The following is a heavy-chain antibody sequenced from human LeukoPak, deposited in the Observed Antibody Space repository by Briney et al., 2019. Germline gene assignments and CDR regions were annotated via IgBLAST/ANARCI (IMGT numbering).Heavy chain of an antibody. Sequence: ASVKVSCKASGCTFTSYGISWVRQAPGQGLEWMGWISAYNGNTNYAQKLQGRVTMTTDTSTSTAYMELRSLRSDDTAVYYCARPYSSSWRYYYYGMDVWGQGTTVTVSS. D-gene: IGHD6-13*01. J-gene: IGHJ6*02. CDR1: GCTFTSYG. CDR3: ARPYSSSWRYYYYGMDV. CDR2: ISAYNGNT. V-gene: IGHV1-18*01.